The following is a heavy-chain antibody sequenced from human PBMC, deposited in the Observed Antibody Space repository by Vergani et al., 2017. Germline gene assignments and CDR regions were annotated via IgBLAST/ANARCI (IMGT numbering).Heavy chain of an antibody. D-gene: IGHD2-2*01. J-gene: IGHJ4*02. CDR1: GGSISSSSYY. V-gene: IGHV4-39*01. Sequence: QLQLQESGPGLVKPSETLSLTCTVSGGSISSSSYYWGWIRQPPGKGLEWIGSIYYSGSTYYNPSLKSRVTISVDTSKNQFSLKLSSVTAADTAVYYCARSKRYCSSTSFQPFDYWGQGTLVTVSS. CDR3: ARSKRYCSSTSFQPFDY. CDR2: IYYSGST.